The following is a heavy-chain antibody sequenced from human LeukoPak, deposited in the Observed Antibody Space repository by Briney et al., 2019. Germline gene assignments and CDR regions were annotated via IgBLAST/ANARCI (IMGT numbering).Heavy chain of an antibody. CDR1: GFTFSSYW. CDR2: ISYDGSNK. D-gene: IGHD3-10*01. J-gene: IGHJ6*02. Sequence: GGSLRLSCAASGFTFSSYWMSWVRQAPGKGLEWVAVISYDGSNKYYADSVKGRFTISRDNSENTLYLQMNSLRAEDTAVYFCAKDPEGFGELSQYGMDVWGQGTTVTVSS. V-gene: IGHV3-30*18. CDR3: AKDPEGFGELSQYGMDV.